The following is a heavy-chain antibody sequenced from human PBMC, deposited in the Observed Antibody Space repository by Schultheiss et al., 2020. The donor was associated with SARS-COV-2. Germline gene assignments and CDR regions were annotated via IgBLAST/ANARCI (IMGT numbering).Heavy chain of an antibody. V-gene: IGHV4-59*12. Sequence: SETLSLTCTVSGGSISSYYWSWIRQPPGKGLEWIGYIYYSGSTNYNPSLKSRVTISVDTSKNQFSLKLSSVTAADTAVYYCARAGTYYDFWSGYVTTYYYYYYMDVWGKGTTVTVSS. CDR1: GGSISSYY. D-gene: IGHD3-3*01. CDR3: ARAGTYYDFWSGYVTTYYYYYYMDV. J-gene: IGHJ6*03. CDR2: IYYSGST.